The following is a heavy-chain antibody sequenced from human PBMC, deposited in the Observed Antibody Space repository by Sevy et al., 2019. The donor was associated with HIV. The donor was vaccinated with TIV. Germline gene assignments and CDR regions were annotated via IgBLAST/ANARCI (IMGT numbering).Heavy chain of an antibody. CDR3: ARGGPNQHQLDYFDY. J-gene: IGHJ4*02. CDR1: GVSISNYY. V-gene: IGHV4-59*01. Sequence: SETLSLTCTVSGVSISNYYWAWIRQPPVKGLECVGFSGSTNYNPSLKSRVTTSVDTSKNHFSLKLSSVTVADTAIYYCARGGPNQHQLDYFDYWGQGTLVTVSS. CDR2: SGST. D-gene: IGHD6-13*01.